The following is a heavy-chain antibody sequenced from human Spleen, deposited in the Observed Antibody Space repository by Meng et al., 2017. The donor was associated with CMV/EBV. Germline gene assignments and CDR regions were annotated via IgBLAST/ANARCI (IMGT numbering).Heavy chain of an antibody. CDR2: INSDGSST. CDR1: GFAFSSYG. D-gene: IGHD7-27*01. V-gene: IGHV3-74*01. J-gene: IGHJ4*02. Sequence: LSVAASGFAFSSYGMHWVRQAPGRGLVWVSRINSDGSSTSYADSVKGRFTISRDNAKNTLYLQMNSLRAEDTAVYYCAREVLGYFDYWGQGTLVTVSS. CDR3: AREVLGYFDY.